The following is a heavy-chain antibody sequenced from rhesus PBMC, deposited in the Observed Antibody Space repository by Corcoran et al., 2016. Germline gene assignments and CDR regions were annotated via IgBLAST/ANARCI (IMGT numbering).Heavy chain of an antibody. CDR2: IYGSGSST. V-gene: IGHV4-169*01. CDR1: GGSISSNY. Sequence: QLQLQESGPGLVKPSETLSVTCAVSGGSISSNYWSWIRQPPGKGLEWIGGIYGSGSSTNDNPSLKSRVTLSVDTSKSQLSLKLSSVTAADTAVYYCARPLAAGMDFDYWGQGVLVTVSS. CDR3: ARPLAAGMDFDY. J-gene: IGHJ4*01. D-gene: IGHD6-13*01.